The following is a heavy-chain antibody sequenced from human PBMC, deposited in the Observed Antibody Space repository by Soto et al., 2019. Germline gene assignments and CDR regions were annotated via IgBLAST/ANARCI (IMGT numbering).Heavy chain of an antibody. CDR2: IIPIFGTA. D-gene: IGHD3-22*01. V-gene: IGHV1-69*13. CDR3: ASSRDSSGYRSYYFDY. Sequence: VASVKVSCKASGGTFSSYAISWVRQAPGQGLEWMGGIIPIFGTANYAQKFQGRVTITADESTSTAYMELSSLRSEDTAVYYCASSRDSSGYRSYYFDYWGQGTLVTVSS. CDR1: GGTFSSYA. J-gene: IGHJ4*02.